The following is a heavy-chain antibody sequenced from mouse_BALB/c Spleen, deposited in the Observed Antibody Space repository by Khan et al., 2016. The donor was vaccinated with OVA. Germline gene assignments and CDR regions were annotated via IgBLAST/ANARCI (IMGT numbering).Heavy chain of an antibody. J-gene: IGHJ3*01. CDR2: IDPENGNT. CDR3: ARSGYSAWFAY. V-gene: IGHV14-1*02. Sequence: VQLQQSGAELVRPGALVKMSCKASGFNIKDYYMHWVKQRPEQGLEWIGWIDPENGNTIYDPKFQGKASITADTSSHTANLQLSSRASEDTAFYYLARSGYSAWFAYWGQGTLVTVSA. CDR1: GFNIKDYY.